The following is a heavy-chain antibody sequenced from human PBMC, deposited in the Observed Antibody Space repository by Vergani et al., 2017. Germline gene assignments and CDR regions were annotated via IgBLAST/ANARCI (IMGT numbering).Heavy chain of an antibody. CDR1: GFIFSSYA. V-gene: IGHV3-23*04. CDR3: VKEKIDLGSYFFDS. D-gene: IGHD2/OR15-2a*01. CDR2: ISASDGNT. Sequence: EVHLEESGGGLVQPGKSLRLSCAASGFIFSSYAMTWVRQAPGKGLEWVSSISASDGNTYYADSVKGRVTISRDKSKNTVFLQMHSLRAEDTAIYYCVKEKIDLGSYFFDSWGHGILVTVSS. J-gene: IGHJ4*01.